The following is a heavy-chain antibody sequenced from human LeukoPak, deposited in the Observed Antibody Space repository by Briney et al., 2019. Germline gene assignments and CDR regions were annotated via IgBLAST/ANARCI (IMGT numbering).Heavy chain of an antibody. Sequence: SETLSLTCTVSGGSISSYYWSWIRQPPGKGLEWIGYIYYSGSTNYNPSLKSRDTISVDTSKNQFSLKLSSVTAADTAVYYCARGGSGTWVDPWGQGTLVTVSS. CDR2: IYYSGST. J-gene: IGHJ5*02. D-gene: IGHD3-10*01. V-gene: IGHV4-59*01. CDR1: GGSISSYY. CDR3: ARGGSGTWVDP.